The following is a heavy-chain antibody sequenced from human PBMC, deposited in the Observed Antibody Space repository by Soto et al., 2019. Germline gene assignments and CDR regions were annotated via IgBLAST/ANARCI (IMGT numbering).Heavy chain of an antibody. Sequence: ASVKVSCKASGGTFSSYAISWVRQAPGQGLEWMGGIIPIFGTANYAQKFQGRVTITADESTSTAYMELSSLRSEDTAVYYCARHECVGWDKGTTGRTNCDYGMYGWGKGTTGTVAS. V-gene: IGHV1-69*13. CDR2: IIPIFGTA. CDR3: ARHECVGWDKGTTGRTNCDYGMYG. J-gene: IGHJ6*04. CDR1: GGTFSSYA. D-gene: IGHD4-17*01.